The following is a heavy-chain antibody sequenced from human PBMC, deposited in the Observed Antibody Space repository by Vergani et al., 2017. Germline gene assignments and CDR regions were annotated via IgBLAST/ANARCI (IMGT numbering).Heavy chain of an antibody. V-gene: IGHV3-49*05. CDR1: GFTFGDYA. Sequence: EVQLVESGGGLVKPGRSLRLSCTASGFTFGDYAMSWFRQAPGKGLEWVGFIRSKAYGGTTEYAASVKGRFTISRDDSKSIAYLQMNSLKTEDTAVYYCAKDPLYYYDSSGYYYLYWGQGTLVTVSS. CDR2: IRSKAYGGTT. CDR3: AKDPLYYYDSSGYYYLY. J-gene: IGHJ4*02. D-gene: IGHD3-22*01.